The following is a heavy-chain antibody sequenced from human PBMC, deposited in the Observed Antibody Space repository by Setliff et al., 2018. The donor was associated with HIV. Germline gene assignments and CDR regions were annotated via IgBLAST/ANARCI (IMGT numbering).Heavy chain of an antibody. CDR1: GYTLTELS. V-gene: IGHV1-24*01. Sequence: VASVKVSCKVSGYTLTELSIHWVRQAPGKGLEWMGGFDPEAGETIYARKFQGRITMTEDTSTDTAYMELGSLRSEDTVVYYCATGIRVTGSDYFDYWGQGTLVTV. D-gene: IGHD3-10*01. J-gene: IGHJ4*02. CDR3: ATGIRVTGSDYFDY. CDR2: FDPEAGET.